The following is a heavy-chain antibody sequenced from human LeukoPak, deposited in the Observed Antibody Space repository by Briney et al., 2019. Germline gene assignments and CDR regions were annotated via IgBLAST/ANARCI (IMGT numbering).Heavy chain of an antibody. V-gene: IGHV4-59*01. Sequence: SETLSLTCTVSGGSISSYYWSWIRQPPGKGLEWIGYIYYSGSTNYNPSLKSRVTISVDTSKNQFSLKLSSVTAADTAVYYRARGYYYEGLDYWGQGTLVTVSS. J-gene: IGHJ4*02. CDR3: ARGYYYEGLDY. CDR1: GGSISSYY. CDR2: IYYSGST. D-gene: IGHD3-22*01.